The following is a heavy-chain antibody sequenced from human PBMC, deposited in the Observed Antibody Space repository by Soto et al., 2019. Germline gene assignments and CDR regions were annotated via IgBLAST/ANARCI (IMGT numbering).Heavy chain of an antibody. CDR1: GGSFSGYY. CDR2: INHSGST. Sequence: SETLSLTCAVYGGSFSGYYWSWIRQPPGKGLEWIGEINHSGSTNYNPSLKSRVTISVDTSKNQFSLMLSSVTAADTSVYYCARSPRKAPVYFDYWGQGTLVTVSS. J-gene: IGHJ4*02. V-gene: IGHV4-34*01. CDR3: ARSPRKAPVYFDY.